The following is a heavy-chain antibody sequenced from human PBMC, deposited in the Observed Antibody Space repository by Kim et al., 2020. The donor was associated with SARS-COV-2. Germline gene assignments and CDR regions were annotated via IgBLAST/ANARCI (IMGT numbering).Heavy chain of an antibody. Sequence: GGSLRLSCAASGFTFSSYSMNWVRQAPGKGLEWVSSISSSSSYIYYADSVKGRFTISRDNAKNSLYLQMNSLRAEDTAVYYCARADLRHQGTGSSWYWEGPFDPWGQGTLVTVSS. CDR2: ISSSSSYI. J-gene: IGHJ5*02. D-gene: IGHD6-13*01. V-gene: IGHV3-21*01. CDR1: GFTFSSYS. CDR3: ARADLRHQGTGSSWYWEGPFDP.